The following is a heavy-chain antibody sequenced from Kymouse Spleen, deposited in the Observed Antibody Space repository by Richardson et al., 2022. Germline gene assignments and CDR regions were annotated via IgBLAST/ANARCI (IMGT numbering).Heavy chain of an antibody. CDR3: ARDSSGCPYYYYYGMDV. J-gene: IGHJ6*02. Sequence: QVQLQQWGAGLLKPSETLSLTCAVYGGSFSGYYWSWIRQPPGKGLEWIGEINHSGSTNYNPSLKSRVTISVDTSKNQFSLKLSSVTAADTAVYYCARDSSGCPYYYYYGMDVWGQGTTVTVSS. V-gene: IGHV4-34*01. D-gene: IGHD6-19*01. CDR2: INHSGST. CDR1: GGSFSGYY.